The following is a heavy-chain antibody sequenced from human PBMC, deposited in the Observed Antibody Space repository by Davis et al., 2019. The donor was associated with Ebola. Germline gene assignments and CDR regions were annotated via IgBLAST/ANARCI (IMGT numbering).Heavy chain of an antibody. Sequence: GGSLRLSCAASGLNFSHYAVTWVRQAPGKGLEWVSTISGNGGGTWYADSVKGRFTISRDNSKNTLYLQMNSLRAEDTAVYYCAKDPNGDHFGAFDFWGQGTMVTVSS. D-gene: IGHD4-17*01. CDR2: ISGNGGGT. V-gene: IGHV3-23*01. CDR1: GLNFSHYA. CDR3: AKDPNGDHFGAFDF. J-gene: IGHJ3*01.